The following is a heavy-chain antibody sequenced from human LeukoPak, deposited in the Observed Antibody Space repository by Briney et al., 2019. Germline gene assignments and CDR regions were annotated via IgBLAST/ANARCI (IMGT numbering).Heavy chain of an antibody. CDR2: TYYRSKWYN. CDR1: RDSVSSNSAV. Sequence: SQTLSLTCAISRDSVSSNSAVWNWIRLSPSRGLEWLGRTYYRSKWYNDYAVSVKSRITINPDTSKNQFSLQLASVTPEDTAVYFCARVTWYFDLWGRGTLVTVSS. V-gene: IGHV6-1*01. CDR3: ARVTWYFDL. J-gene: IGHJ2*01.